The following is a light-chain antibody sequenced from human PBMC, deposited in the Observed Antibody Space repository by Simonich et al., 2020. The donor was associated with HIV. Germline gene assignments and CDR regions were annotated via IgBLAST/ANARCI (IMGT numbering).Light chain of an antibody. J-gene: IGKJ2*01. CDR3: QQRYRTPRT. Sequence: DIQMTQSPSSLSASVGDRVTITCRASKSISSFLNWYQKKPGKAPKLLIYAASSLQRGVPSRFSGSGSGTDFTLTISSLQAEDFATYYCQQRYRTPRTFGQGTKLEIK. V-gene: IGKV1-39*01. CDR1: KSISSF. CDR2: AAS.